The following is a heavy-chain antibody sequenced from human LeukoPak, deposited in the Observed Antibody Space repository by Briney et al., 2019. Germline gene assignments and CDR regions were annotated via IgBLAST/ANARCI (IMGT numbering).Heavy chain of an antibody. D-gene: IGHD5-18*01. CDR2: IWYGGSNK. Sequence: GGSLRLSCAASGFTFSNYGMHWVRQAPGKGLEWVAVIWYGGSNKYYADSVKGRFTISRDNSKNTLYLQMNSLRAEDTAVYYCARSGYSYGRCGMDMWGQGTTVTVSS. CDR3: ARSGYSYGRCGMDM. V-gene: IGHV3-33*01. J-gene: IGHJ6*02. CDR1: GFTFSNYG.